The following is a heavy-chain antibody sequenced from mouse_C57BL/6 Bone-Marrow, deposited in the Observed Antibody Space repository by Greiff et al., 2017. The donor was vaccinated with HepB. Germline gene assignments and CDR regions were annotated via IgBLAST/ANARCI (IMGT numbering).Heavy chain of an antibody. D-gene: IGHD2-1*01. CDR1: GFNIKGDY. CDR2: IDPENGDT. CDR3: TSLDYGTY. V-gene: IGHV14-4*01. J-gene: IGHJ2*01. Sequence: VQLQQSGAELVRPGASVKLSCTASGFNIKGDYMHWVKQRPEQGLEWIGWIDPENGDTEYASKFQGKATITADTSSNTAYLQLSSLTSEDTAVYYCTSLDYGTYWGQGTTLTVSS.